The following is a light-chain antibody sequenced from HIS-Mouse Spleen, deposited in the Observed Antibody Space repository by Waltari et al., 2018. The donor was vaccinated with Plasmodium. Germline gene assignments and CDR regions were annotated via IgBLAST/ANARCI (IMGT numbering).Light chain of an antibody. CDR2: KAS. Sequence: DIQMTQYPSTLSASVGDRVNITCRASQSISSWLAWYQQKPGKAPKLLIYKASSLESGVPSRFSGSGSGTEFTLTISSLQPDDFATYYCQQYNSYLFTFGPGTKVDIK. CDR3: QQYNSYLFT. V-gene: IGKV1-5*03. CDR1: QSISSW. J-gene: IGKJ3*01.